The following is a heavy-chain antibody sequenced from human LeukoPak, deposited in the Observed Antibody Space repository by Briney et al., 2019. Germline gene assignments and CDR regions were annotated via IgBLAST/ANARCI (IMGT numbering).Heavy chain of an antibody. CDR2: IYYSGST. V-gene: IGHV4-59*04. D-gene: IGHD3-22*01. CDR3: ARHGGYYDSSDYFHFDY. Sequence: SETLSLTCTVSAGSIRSYYWSWIRQPPGKGLEWIGYIYYSGSTYYNPSLKSRVTISVDTSKNQFSLKLSSVTAADTAAYYCARHGGYYDSSDYFHFDYWGQGTLVTVSS. J-gene: IGHJ4*02. CDR1: AGSIRSYY.